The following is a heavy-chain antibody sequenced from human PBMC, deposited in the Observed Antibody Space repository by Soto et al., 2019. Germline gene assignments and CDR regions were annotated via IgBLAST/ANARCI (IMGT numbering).Heavy chain of an antibody. D-gene: IGHD5-18*01. CDR1: GGSISSSSYY. J-gene: IGHJ6*02. V-gene: IGHV4-39*02. CDR2: IYYSGST. CDR3: ARDLSKKRGYSYGSLNYYYYYGMDV. Sequence: SETLSLTCTVSGGSISSSSYYWGWIRQPPGKGLEWIGSIYYSGSTYYNPSLKSRVTISVDTSKNQFSLKLSSVTAADTAVYYCARDLSKKRGYSYGSLNYYYYYGMDVWGQGTTVTVSS.